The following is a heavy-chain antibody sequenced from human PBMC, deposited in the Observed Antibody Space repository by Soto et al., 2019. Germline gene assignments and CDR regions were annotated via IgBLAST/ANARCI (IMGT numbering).Heavy chain of an antibody. Sequence: GESLKISCKGSGYRFTIYWIGWVLQMPGKGLKWMGIIYPGDSDTRYSPSFQGQVTVSADKSISTAYLQWSSLKASDTAMYYCARLGSGYSSGSLDYWGQGTLVTVSS. CDR3: ARLGSGYSSGSLDY. CDR1: GYRFTIYW. CDR2: IYPGDSDT. J-gene: IGHJ4*02. D-gene: IGHD6-19*01. V-gene: IGHV5-51*01.